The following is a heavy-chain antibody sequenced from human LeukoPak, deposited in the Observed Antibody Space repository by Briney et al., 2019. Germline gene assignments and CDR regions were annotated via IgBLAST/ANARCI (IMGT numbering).Heavy chain of an antibody. J-gene: IGHJ4*02. CDR3: ARERVYDILTGTIDY. D-gene: IGHD3-9*01. V-gene: IGHV1-18*01. Sequence: ASVKVSCKASAYTFTSYAISWMRQAPGQGLEWMGWISVYNGNTNYAQKFQGRVTMTTDTSTSTAYMELRSLRSDDTAVYYCARERVYDILTGTIDYWGQGTLVTVSS. CDR2: ISVYNGNT. CDR1: AYTFTSYA.